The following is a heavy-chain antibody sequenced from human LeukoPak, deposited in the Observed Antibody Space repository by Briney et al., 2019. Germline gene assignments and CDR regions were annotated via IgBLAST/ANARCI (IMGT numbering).Heavy chain of an antibody. J-gene: IGHJ6*02. Sequence: GGSLRLSCAASGFTFSSYAMNWVRQAPGKGLEWVSVISGGSTSTFYADSVKGRFTISRDNAKNSLYLQMDSLRAEDTAVYYCARNTPSLSTNGMDVWGQGTTVTVSS. V-gene: IGHV3-21*01. CDR1: GFTFSSYA. CDR3: ARNTPSLSTNGMDV. CDR2: ISGGSTST. D-gene: IGHD3-3*02.